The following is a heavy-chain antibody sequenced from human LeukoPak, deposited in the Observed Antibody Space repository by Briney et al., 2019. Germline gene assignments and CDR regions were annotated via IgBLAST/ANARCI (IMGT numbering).Heavy chain of an antibody. J-gene: IGHJ6*02. Sequence: SETLSLTCAVYGGSFSGYYWSWIRQPPGKGLEWIGEINHSGSTNYNPSLKSRVTISVDTSKNKFSLKLSSVTAADTAVYYCASIPIVVVVAAEFYGMDVWGQGTTVTVSS. CDR3: ASIPIVVVVAAEFYGMDV. D-gene: IGHD2-15*01. V-gene: IGHV4-34*01. CDR1: GGSFSGYY. CDR2: INHSGST.